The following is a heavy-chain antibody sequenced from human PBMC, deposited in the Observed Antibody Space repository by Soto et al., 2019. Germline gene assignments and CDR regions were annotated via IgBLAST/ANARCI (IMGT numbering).Heavy chain of an antibody. D-gene: IGHD2-21*02. J-gene: IGHJ3*02. CDR2: MSHRGGT. CDR1: GGSVSSGNYY. V-gene: IGHV4-34*01. CDR3: ARVERGTATPVVDAFDI. Sequence: QVQLQQWGAGLLKPSETLSLTCAVYGGSVSSGNYYWSWIRQPPGKGLEWIGEMSHRGGTHFNPSLKSRVTISVDTSKSHFSLKMSSVTAADTALYYCARVERGTATPVVDAFDIWGPGTMVTVSS.